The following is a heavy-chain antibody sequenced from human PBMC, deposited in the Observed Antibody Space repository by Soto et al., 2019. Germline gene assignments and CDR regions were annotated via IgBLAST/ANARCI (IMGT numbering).Heavy chain of an antibody. V-gene: IGHV3-23*01. Sequence: PGGSLRLSCAASGFTFSSYAMSWVRQAPGKGLEWVSAISGSGGSTYYADSVKGRFTISRDNSKNTLYLQMNSLRAEDTAVYYCAKALGVIVVVPAAPSWGQGTLVTVPQ. J-gene: IGHJ5*02. D-gene: IGHD2-2*01. CDR2: ISGSGGST. CDR1: GFTFSSYA. CDR3: AKALGVIVVVPAAPS.